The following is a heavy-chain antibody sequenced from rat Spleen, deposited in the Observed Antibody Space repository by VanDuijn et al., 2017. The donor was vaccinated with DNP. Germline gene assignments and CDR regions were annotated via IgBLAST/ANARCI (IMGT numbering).Heavy chain of an antibody. J-gene: IGHJ2*01. CDR1: GFTVNNFW. D-gene: IGHD1-11*01. Sequence: EVQLVESGGDLVQPGRSLKLSCVVSGFTVNNFWMAWIRQVPGKGLEWVAAIISSGGSTYYPNSVKGRFTISSDNAKNTLYLQMNSLKSEDTATYYCARAVNYGGSPYWFDYWGQGVMVTVSS. CDR2: IISSGGST. CDR3: ARAVNYGGSPYWFDY. V-gene: IGHV5-31*01.